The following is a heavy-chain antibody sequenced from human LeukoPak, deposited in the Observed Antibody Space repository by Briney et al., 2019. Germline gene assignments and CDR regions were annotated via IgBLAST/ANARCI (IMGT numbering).Heavy chain of an antibody. D-gene: IGHD2-8*02. CDR2: ISAYNGNT. CDR3: ARDIVMVVGSSYYGMDV. CDR1: GYTFASFG. V-gene: IGHV1-18*01. J-gene: IGHJ6*02. Sequence: ASVKVSCKASGYTFASFGISWVRQAPGQGLEWMGWISAYNGNTNFAQNLQGRVTLTTDTSTSTAYMELRSLRSDNTAVYYCARDIVMVVGSSYYGMDVWGQGTTVTVSS.